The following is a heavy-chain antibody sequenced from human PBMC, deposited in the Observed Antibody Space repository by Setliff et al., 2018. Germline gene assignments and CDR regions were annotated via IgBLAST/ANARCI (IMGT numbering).Heavy chain of an antibody. D-gene: IGHD5-12*01. J-gene: IGHJ3*02. CDR1: GYSFSSNA. CDR2: IHAGSSNT. V-gene: IGHV1-3*01. CDR3: ARGRDGYNANAYEI. Sequence: GASVKVSCKASGYSFSSNAFHWVRQAPGQTLEWMGWIHAGSSNTLYSQKFQDRITLTTDTSTNTGYMDLRSLRSEDTAIYYCARGRDGYNANAYEIWGQGTMVTVSS.